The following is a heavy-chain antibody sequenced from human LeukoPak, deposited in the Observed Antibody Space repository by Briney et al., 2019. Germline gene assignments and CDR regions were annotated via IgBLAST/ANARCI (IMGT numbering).Heavy chain of an antibody. J-gene: IGHJ6*03. CDR3: ARYQYSSSSDYYYYYYMDV. Sequence: PSGTLSLTCTVSGDSISNSYWSWIRQPPGKGLEWIGYMYYSGGTNYNPSLKSRVTTSMDTSENQFSLKLTSVTAADTAVYYCARYQYSSSSDYYYYYYMDVWGKGTTVTVSS. CDR1: GDSISNSY. D-gene: IGHD6-6*01. V-gene: IGHV4-59*08. CDR2: MYYSGGT.